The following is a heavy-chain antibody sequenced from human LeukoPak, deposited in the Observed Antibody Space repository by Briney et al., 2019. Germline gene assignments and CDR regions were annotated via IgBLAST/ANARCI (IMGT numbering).Heavy chain of an antibody. CDR1: GFTVSSNY. Sequence: GGSLRLSCAASGFTVSSNYMSWVRQAPGKGLEWVSVIYSGGSTYYADSVKGRFTISRDNSKNTLYLQMNSLRAEDTAVYYCARFSVRTPLTYFDYWGQGTLVTVSS. V-gene: IGHV3-53*01. D-gene: IGHD5/OR15-5a*01. CDR2: IYSGGST. J-gene: IGHJ4*02. CDR3: ARFSVRTPLTYFDY.